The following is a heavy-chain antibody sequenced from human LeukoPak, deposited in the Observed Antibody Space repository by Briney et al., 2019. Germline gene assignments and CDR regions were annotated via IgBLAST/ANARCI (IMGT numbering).Heavy chain of an antibody. J-gene: IGHJ4*02. V-gene: IGHV4-4*07. CDR2: ISTSGTT. CDR3: ARDRYGDYGHDY. D-gene: IGHD4-17*01. Sequence: PSETVSLTCTVSGGSISGYFWTWILQPAGKGLEWIGRISTSGTTNYNPSLRSRVSTSVDTSKNQLSLILTSVTAADTAVYYCARDRYGDYGHDYWGQGTLVTVSS. CDR1: GGSISGYF.